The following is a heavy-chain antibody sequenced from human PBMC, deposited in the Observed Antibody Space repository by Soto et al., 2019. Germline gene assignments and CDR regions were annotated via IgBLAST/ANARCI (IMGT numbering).Heavy chain of an antibody. D-gene: IGHD4-17*01. CDR1: GGSISSGDYY. CDR2: IYYSGSTYSRGST. V-gene: IGHV4-30-4*01. J-gene: IGHJ5*02. CDR3: ARDYGDYNWFDP. Sequence: PSEMLARTCTVSGGSISSGDYYWSWIRQPPGKGLEWIGYIYYSGSTYSRGSTYYNPSLKSRVTISVDTSKNQFSLKLNSVTAADTAVYYCARDYGDYNWFDPWGQGTLVTVSS.